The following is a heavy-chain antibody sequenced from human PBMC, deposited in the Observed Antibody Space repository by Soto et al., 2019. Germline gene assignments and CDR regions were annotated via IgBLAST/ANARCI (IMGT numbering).Heavy chain of an antibody. Sequence: GGSLRLSCAASGFTFSNAWMNWVRQAPGKGLEWVGRIKSKIDGGTTDYAAPVKGRFTISRDDSKNTLYLQMNSLKTEDTAVYYCTTDQSRFLEWLLYRDWFDPWGQGTLVTVSS. V-gene: IGHV3-15*07. J-gene: IGHJ5*02. D-gene: IGHD3-3*01. CDR1: GFTFSNAW. CDR3: TTDQSRFLEWLLYRDWFDP. CDR2: IKSKIDGGTT.